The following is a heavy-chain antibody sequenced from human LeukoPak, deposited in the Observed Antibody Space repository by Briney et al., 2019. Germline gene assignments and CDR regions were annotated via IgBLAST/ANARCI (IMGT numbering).Heavy chain of an antibody. Sequence: GGSLRLSCAASRFTFSYFAMHWVRQAPGKGLEWVAVLSDDGSNRFYADSVKGRFTISRDNSKNTLYLQMNSLRAEDTAFYYCAKDPHSSSWYYFDSWGQGTLLTVSS. D-gene: IGHD6-13*01. CDR3: AKDPHSSSWYYFDS. V-gene: IGHV3-30*18. J-gene: IGHJ4*02. CDR1: RFTFSYFA. CDR2: LSDDGSNR.